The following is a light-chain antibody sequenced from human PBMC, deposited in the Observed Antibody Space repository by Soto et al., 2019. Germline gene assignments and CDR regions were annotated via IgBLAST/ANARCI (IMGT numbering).Light chain of an antibody. Sequence: QSVLTQPASVSGSPGQSITIPCTGTRSDVGGYNYVSWYQQHPGKAPKLMIYEVSNRPSGVSNRFSGSKSGNTASLTISGLQAEDEADYYCSSYTSSSTLGVFGTGTKLTVL. CDR3: SSYTSSSTLGV. CDR2: EVS. CDR1: RSDVGGYNY. V-gene: IGLV2-14*01. J-gene: IGLJ1*01.